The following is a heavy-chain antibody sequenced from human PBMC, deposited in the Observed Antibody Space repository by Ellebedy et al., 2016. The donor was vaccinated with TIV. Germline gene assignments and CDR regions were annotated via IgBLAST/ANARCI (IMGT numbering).Heavy chain of an antibody. CDR2: IYPGDSDT. CDR3: ARHGLNDILTGYIDY. CDR1: GYSFTSYW. V-gene: IGHV5-51*01. D-gene: IGHD3-9*01. Sequence: GESLKISCKGSGYSFTSYWIGWVRQMPGKGLEWMGIIYPGDSDTRYSPSFQGQVTISADKSISTAYLQWSSLKASDTAMYYCARHGLNDILTGYIDYWGQGTLVTVSS. J-gene: IGHJ4*02.